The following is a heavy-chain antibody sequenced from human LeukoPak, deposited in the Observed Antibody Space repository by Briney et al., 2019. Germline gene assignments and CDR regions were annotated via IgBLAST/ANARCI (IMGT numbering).Heavy chain of an antibody. CDR2: IIPIFGTA. CDR3: ASKSTVTSSIRHYYYYYGMDV. Sequence: GASVKVSCKASGGTFSSYAISWVRQAPGQGLEWMGGIIPIFGTANYAQKFQGRVTITADESTSTAYMELSSLRSEDTAVYYCASKSTVTSSIRHYYYYYGMDVWGQGTTVTVSS. D-gene: IGHD4-17*01. V-gene: IGHV1-69*13. CDR1: GGTFSSYA. J-gene: IGHJ6*02.